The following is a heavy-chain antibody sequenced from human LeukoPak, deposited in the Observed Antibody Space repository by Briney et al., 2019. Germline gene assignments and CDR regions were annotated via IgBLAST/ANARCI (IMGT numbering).Heavy chain of an antibody. CDR2: IRYDGSNK. CDR1: GLTFSSYG. V-gene: IGHV3-30*02. J-gene: IGHJ3*02. Sequence: PGGSLSLSCAASGLTFSSYGMNWFRQAPGKGLEWVEFIRYDGSNKYYADSVKGRFTISRDNSKNTLYLQMNSLRAEDTAVYYCAKELPTVIYAFDIWGQGTMVTVSS. CDR3: AKELPTVIYAFDI. D-gene: IGHD4-17*01.